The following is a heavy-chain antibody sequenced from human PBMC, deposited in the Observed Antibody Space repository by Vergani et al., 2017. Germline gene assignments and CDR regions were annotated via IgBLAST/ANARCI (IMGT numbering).Heavy chain of an antibody. CDR1: GYTFTGYY. Sequence: QVQLVQSGAEVKKPGASVKVSCKASGYTFTGYYMHWVRQAPGQGLEWMGWINPNSGGTNYAQKFHGRVTMTRDTSISTAYMELSRLRSDDTAVYYCARGGAWGSGYYYYMDVWGKGTTVTVSS. CDR2: INPNSGGT. J-gene: IGHJ6*03. D-gene: IGHD3-16*01. V-gene: IGHV1-2*02. CDR3: ARGGAWGSGYYYYMDV.